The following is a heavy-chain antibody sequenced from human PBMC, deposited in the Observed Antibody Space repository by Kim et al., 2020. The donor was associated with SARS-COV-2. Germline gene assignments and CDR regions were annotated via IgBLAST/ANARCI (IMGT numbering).Heavy chain of an antibody. V-gene: IGHV3-9*01. J-gene: IGHJ4*02. D-gene: IGHD3-10*01. CDR3: AKSHYYGSGPDY. CDR1: GFTFDDYA. Sequence: GGSLRLSCAASGFTFDDYAMHWVRQAPGKGLEWVSGISWNSGSIGYADSVKGRFTISRDNAKNSLYLQMNSLRAEDTALYYCAKSHYYGSGPDYWGQGTLVTVSS. CDR2: ISWNSGSI.